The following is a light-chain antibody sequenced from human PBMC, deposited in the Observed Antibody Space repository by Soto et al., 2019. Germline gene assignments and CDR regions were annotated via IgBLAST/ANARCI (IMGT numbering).Light chain of an antibody. Sequence: DIQMTQSPSTLSASVGDRVTITCRASQSINNWLAWYQQKPGKAPKLLIYKASTLESGVPSRFSGSGSGTGFTLTISSLQPDDFATYYCQQYNTFSPRAFGQGTKVEIK. J-gene: IGKJ1*01. CDR2: KAS. V-gene: IGKV1-5*03. CDR3: QQYNTFSPRA. CDR1: QSINNW.